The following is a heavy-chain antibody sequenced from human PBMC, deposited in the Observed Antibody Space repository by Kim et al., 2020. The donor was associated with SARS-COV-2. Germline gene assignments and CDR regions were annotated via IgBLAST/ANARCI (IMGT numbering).Heavy chain of an antibody. CDR1: GFTFGNYA. J-gene: IGHJ4*02. V-gene: IGHV3-23*01. CDR2: IAGSDGTT. Sequence: GGSLRLSCAASGFTFGNYAMAWVRQAPGRGLEWVSAIAGSDGTTYYADSMKGRFTISRDNSKNTLYLQMSSLSAEDTAMYYCAERGRGSGSLDLDYWGQGTLVTVSS. CDR3: AERGRGSGSLDLDY. D-gene: IGHD3-10*01.